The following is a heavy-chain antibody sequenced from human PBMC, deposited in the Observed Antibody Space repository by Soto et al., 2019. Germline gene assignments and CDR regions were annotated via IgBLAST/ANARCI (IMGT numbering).Heavy chain of an antibody. Sequence: ACWKVSCRASGYTFTSYGISWVRQTPGQGLEWMGWISAYNGNTNYAQKLQGRVTMTTDTSTSTAYMELRSLRSDDTAVYYCARKYCSGGSCYGKDYYYYMDVWGKGTTVTVSS. J-gene: IGHJ6*03. CDR3: ARKYCSGGSCYGKDYYYYMDV. D-gene: IGHD2-15*01. V-gene: IGHV1-18*01. CDR1: GYTFTSYG. CDR2: ISAYNGNT.